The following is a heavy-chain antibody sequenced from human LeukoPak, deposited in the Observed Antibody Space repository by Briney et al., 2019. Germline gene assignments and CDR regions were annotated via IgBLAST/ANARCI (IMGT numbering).Heavy chain of an antibody. D-gene: IGHD2-2*01. CDR3: ASLDCSSTSCYGADAFDI. J-gene: IGHJ3*02. V-gene: IGHV3-21*01. CDR2: ISSSSSYI. CDR1: GFTFSSYS. Sequence: GGSLRLSCAASGFTFSSYSMNWVRQAPGKGLEWVSYISSSSSYIYYADSVKGRFTIPRDNAKNSLYLQMNCLRAEDTAVYYCASLDCSSTSCYGADAFDIWGQGTMVTVSS.